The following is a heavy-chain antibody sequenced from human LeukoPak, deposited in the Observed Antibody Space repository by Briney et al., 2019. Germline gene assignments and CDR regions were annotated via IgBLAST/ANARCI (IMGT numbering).Heavy chain of an antibody. CDR1: GFTFSGYA. CDR2: ITRGGAGT. CDR3: ARDHPNCVGTDCLLFDY. D-gene: IGHD2-21*01. V-gene: IGHV3-23*01. J-gene: IGHJ4*02. Sequence: TGGSLRLSCAASGFTFSGYAMSWVRQAPGKGLKWVSSITRGGAGTYYADSVKGRFTISRDNSKNTLYLRVNSLRAEDTAVYYCARDHPNCVGTDCLLFDYWGQGTLVTVSS.